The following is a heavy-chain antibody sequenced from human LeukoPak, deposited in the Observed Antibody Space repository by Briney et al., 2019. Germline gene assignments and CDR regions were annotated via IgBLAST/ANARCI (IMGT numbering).Heavy chain of an antibody. J-gene: IGHJ4*02. CDR2: IYHSGST. Sequence: SETLSLTCTVSGGSISSSSYYWGWIRQPPGKGLEWIGSIYHSGSTYYNPSLKSRVTISVDTSKNQFSLKLSSVTAADTAVYYCARGDSSSPGGPFDYWGQGTLVTVSS. CDR1: GGSISSSSYY. D-gene: IGHD6-13*01. CDR3: ARGDSSSPGGPFDY. V-gene: IGHV4-39*07.